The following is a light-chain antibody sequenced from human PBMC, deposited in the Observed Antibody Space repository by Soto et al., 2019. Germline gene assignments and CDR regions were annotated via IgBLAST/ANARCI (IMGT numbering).Light chain of an antibody. CDR1: SSNIGGKY. V-gene: IGLV1-47*01. CDR2: NND. Sequence: QSVLTQPHSASGTPGQRVTISCSGSSSNIGGKYVYWYQQLPGTVPKLIIFNNDQRPSGVPDRFSGCKSGTSASLAISGLRSEDEADYYCAAWDDSLSGKVFGGGTKLTVL. CDR3: AAWDDSLSGKV. J-gene: IGLJ2*01.